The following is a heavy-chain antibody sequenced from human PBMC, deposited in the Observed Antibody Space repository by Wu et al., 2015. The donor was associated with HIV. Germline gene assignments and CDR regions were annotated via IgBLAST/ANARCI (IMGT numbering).Heavy chain of an antibody. CDR3: ARESNGIAAAGRGANWFDP. CDR2: IIPIFGTA. Sequence: QVQRGAGLGREVKKPGSSVKVSCKASGGTFSSYAISWVRQAPGQGLEWMGRIIPIFGTANYAQKFQGRVTITADESTSTAYMELSSLRSEDTAVYYCARESNGIAAAGRGANWFDPWGQGTLVTVSS. CDR1: GGTFSSYA. J-gene: IGHJ5*02. D-gene: IGHD6-13*01. V-gene: IGHV1-69*13.